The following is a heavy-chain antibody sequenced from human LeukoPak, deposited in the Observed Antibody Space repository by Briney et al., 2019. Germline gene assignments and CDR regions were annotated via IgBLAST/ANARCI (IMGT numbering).Heavy chain of an antibody. V-gene: IGHV3-7*01. J-gene: IGHJ4*02. Sequence: PGGSLRLSCAASGFTFSSYWMSWVRQAPGKGLEWVANIKQDGSEKYYVDSVKGRFTISRDNAKNSLYLQMNSLRAEDTAVYYCARANGEVVVYEYFDYWGQGTLVTVYS. CDR3: ARANGEVVVYEYFDY. CDR1: GFTFSSYW. D-gene: IGHD3-22*01. CDR2: IKQDGSEK.